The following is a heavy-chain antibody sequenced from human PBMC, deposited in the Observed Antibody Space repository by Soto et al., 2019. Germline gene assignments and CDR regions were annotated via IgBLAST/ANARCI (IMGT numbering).Heavy chain of an antibody. J-gene: IGHJ6*02. V-gene: IGHV4-31*03. CDR3: ARDDSPTYSYYGMDV. Sequence: QVQLQESGPGLVKPSQTLSLTCTVSGGSISSGGYYWSWIRQHPGKGLEWIGYIYYSGSTYYNPSRQSRVTISVDTSKNQFSLKLSSVTAADTAVYYCARDDSPTYSYYGMDVWGQGTTVTVSS. CDR1: GGSISSGGYY. D-gene: IGHD2-21*02. CDR2: IYYSGST.